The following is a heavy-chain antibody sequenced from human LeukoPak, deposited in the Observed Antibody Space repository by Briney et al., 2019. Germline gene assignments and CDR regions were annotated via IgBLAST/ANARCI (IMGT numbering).Heavy chain of an antibody. D-gene: IGHD1-26*01. CDR1: GFTFSSYA. Sequence: GGSLRLSCAASGFTFSSYAMHWVRQAPGRGLEWVAVISYDGSNKYYADSVKGRFTISRDNAKNSLYLQMNSLRAEDTAIYYCTRDYRGTFDYWGQGTLVTVSS. J-gene: IGHJ4*02. V-gene: IGHV3-30*04. CDR3: TRDYRGTFDY. CDR2: ISYDGSNK.